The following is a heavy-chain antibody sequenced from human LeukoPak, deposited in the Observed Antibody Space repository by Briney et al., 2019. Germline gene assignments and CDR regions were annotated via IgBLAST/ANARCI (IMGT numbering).Heavy chain of an antibody. J-gene: IGHJ1*01. CDR1: GGSISSGGYY. V-gene: IGHV4-31*03. D-gene: IGHD3-22*01. CDR2: IYYSGST. CDR3: ARGNYDSSGYCKYFQH. Sequence: KPSETLSLTCTVSGGSISSGGYYWSWIRQHPGKGLEWIGYIYYSGSTYYNPSLKSRVTISVDTSKNQFSLKLSSVTAADTAVYYCARGNYDSSGYCKYFQHWGQGTLLTVSS.